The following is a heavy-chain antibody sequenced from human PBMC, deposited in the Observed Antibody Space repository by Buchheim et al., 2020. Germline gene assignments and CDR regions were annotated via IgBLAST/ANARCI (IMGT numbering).Heavy chain of an antibody. V-gene: IGHV3-23*01. J-gene: IGHJ4*02. CDR3: ARNQRAPSQTGGSYGFDY. D-gene: IGHD1-26*01. CDR2: ISGSGAGT. CDR1: GFTFSSYA. Sequence: EVQLLESGGGLVQPGGSLRLPCVASGFTFSSYAMTWVRQAPGKGLEWVSVISGSGAGTNYADSVKGRFTVSRDNSKDTLYLQMNSLRAEDTAVYYCARNQRAPSQTGGSYGFDYWGQGTL.